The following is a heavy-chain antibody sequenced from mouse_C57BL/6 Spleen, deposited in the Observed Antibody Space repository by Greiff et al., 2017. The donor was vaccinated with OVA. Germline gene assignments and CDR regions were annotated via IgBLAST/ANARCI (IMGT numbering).Heavy chain of an antibody. Sequence: VQLKESGPGLVKPSQSLSLTCSVPGYSITSGYYWNWIRQFPGNKLEWMGYISYDGSNNYNPSLKNRISITRDTSKNQFFLKLNSVTTEDTATYYCARWDIYYDYDVGAMDYWGQGTSVTVSS. CDR1: GYSITSGYY. D-gene: IGHD2-4*01. J-gene: IGHJ4*01. CDR3: ARWDIYYDYDVGAMDY. V-gene: IGHV3-6*01. CDR2: ISYDGSN.